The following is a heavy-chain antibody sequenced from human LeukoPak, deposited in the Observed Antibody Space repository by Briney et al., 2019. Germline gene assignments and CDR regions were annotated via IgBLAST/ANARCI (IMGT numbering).Heavy chain of an antibody. CDR2: FHNSGTS. D-gene: IGHD3-16*01. Sequence: SETLSLTCTVSDDSISDYYRGWIRQPTGKGLEWIGYFHNSGTSTYNPSLKSRVTISADTSKNQFSLKLNSLTTADTAVYYCTRGAGWLIDYWGQGILVTVSS. CDR3: TRGAGWLIDY. J-gene: IGHJ4*02. V-gene: IGHV4-59*01. CDR1: DDSISDYY.